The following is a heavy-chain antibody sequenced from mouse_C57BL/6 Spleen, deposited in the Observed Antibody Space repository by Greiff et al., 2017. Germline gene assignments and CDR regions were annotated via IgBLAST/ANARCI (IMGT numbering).Heavy chain of an antibody. CDR1: GFTFSSYT. D-gene: IGHD2-3*01. J-gene: IGHJ4*01. CDR2: ISGGGGNT. CDR3: AREDDDYAMDY. V-gene: IGHV5-9*01. Sequence: EVMLVESGGGLVKPGGSLKLSCAASGFTFSSYTMSWVRQTPGKRLEWVATISGGGGNTYYPDSVQGRFTITRDNAKNTLYLQMSSLRSEATALYYCAREDDDYAMDYWGQGTSVTVSS.